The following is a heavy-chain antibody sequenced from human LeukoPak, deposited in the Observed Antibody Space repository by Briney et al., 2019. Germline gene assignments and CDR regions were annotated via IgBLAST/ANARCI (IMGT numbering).Heavy chain of an antibody. CDR2: IIPIFGTA. Sequence: SVKVSCKASGGTFSSYAINWVRQAHGQGLEWMGGIIPIFGTANYAQKFQGRVTITADESTSTAYMELSSLRSEDTAVYYCARNSGIYCGGDCYNNWFDPWGQGTLVTVSS. V-gene: IGHV1-69*13. J-gene: IGHJ5*02. CDR1: GGTFSSYA. D-gene: IGHD2-21*02. CDR3: ARNSGIYCGGDCYNNWFDP.